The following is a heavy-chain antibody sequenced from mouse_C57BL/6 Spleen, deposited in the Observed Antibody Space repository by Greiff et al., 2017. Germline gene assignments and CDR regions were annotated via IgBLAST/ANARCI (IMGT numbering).Heavy chain of an antibody. CDR1: GFNIKDDY. CDR2: IDPENGDT. V-gene: IGHV14-4*01. CDR3: TTASFFAY. Sequence: EVQLQQSGAELVRPGASVKLSCTASGFNIKDDYMHWVKQRPEQGLEWIGWIDPENGDTEYASKFQGKATITADTSSNTAYLQLSSLTSEDTAVYYCTTASFFAYWGQGTLVTVSA. J-gene: IGHJ3*01.